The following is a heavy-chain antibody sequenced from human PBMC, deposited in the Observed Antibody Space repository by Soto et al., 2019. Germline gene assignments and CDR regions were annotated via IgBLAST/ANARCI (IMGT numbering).Heavy chain of an antibody. CDR1: GFTFSSYA. D-gene: IGHD6-13*01. Sequence: GGSLRLSCAASGFTFSSYAMSWVRQAPGKGLEWVLAISGSGGSTYYADSVKGRFTISRDNSKNTLYLQMNSLRAEDTAVYYCAKAGGAAAGPKLNYYYYGMDVWGQGTTVTVSS. J-gene: IGHJ6*02. CDR3: AKAGGAAAGPKLNYYYYGMDV. V-gene: IGHV3-23*01. CDR2: ISGSGGST.